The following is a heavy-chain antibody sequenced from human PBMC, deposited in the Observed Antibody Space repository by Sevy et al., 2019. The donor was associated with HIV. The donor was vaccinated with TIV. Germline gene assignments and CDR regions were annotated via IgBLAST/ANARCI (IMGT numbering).Heavy chain of an antibody. V-gene: IGHV3-23*01. CDR2: ISGGDDST. CDR1: GFTFGDYA. D-gene: IGHD3-22*01. CDR3: AKFGDYYDSGGYYWYFDF. Sequence: GGSLRLSCTASGFTFGDYAMSWFRQAPGKGLEWVSSISGGDDSTYYADSVKGRFTVSRDNSKNTLYLQMNTLRAEDTALYYCAKFGDYYDSGGYYWYFDFWGRGTLVTVSS. J-gene: IGHJ2*01.